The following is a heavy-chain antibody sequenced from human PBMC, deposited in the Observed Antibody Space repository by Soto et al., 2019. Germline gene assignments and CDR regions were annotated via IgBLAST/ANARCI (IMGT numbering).Heavy chain of an antibody. J-gene: IGHJ5*02. CDR1: GGTFSSYA. CDR2: IIPIFGTA. CDR3: ARDTEQLTLGWFDP. D-gene: IGHD6-13*01. V-gene: IGHV1-69*13. Sequence: GASVKVSCKASGGTFSSYAISWVRQAPGQGLEWMGGIIPIFGTANYAQKFQGRVTITADESTSTAYMELSSLRSEDTAVYYCARDTEQLTLGWFDPWGQGTLVTVSS.